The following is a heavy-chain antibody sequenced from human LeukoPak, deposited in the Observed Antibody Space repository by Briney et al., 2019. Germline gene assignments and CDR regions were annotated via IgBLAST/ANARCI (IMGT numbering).Heavy chain of an antibody. Sequence: GGSLRLSCAASGFTFDDYTMHWVRQAPGKGLEWVSLITWDGGSTYYADSVKGRFTISRDNSTNSLYLQMNSLRTEDTALYYCAKGKNTGSYLSHVDYWGQGTLVTVSS. J-gene: IGHJ4*02. D-gene: IGHD3-10*01. V-gene: IGHV3-43*01. CDR3: AKGKNTGSYLSHVDY. CDR2: ITWDGGST. CDR1: GFTFDDYT.